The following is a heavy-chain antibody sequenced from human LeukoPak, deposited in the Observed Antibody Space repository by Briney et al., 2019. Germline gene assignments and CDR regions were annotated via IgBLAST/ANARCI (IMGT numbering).Heavy chain of an antibody. V-gene: IGHV3-33*06. CDR3: AKGGDIVVVVAATRFDY. Sequence: PGRSLRLSCAASGFTFSSYGMHWVRQAPGKGLEWVVVIWYDGSNKYYADSVKGRFTISRDNSKNTLYLQMNSLRAEDTAVYYCAKGGDIVVVVAATRFDYWGQGTLVTVSS. J-gene: IGHJ4*02. D-gene: IGHD2-15*01. CDR1: GFTFSSYG. CDR2: IWYDGSNK.